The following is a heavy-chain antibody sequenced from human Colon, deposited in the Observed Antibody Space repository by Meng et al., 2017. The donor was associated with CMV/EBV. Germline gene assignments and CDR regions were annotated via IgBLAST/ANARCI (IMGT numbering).Heavy chain of an antibody. V-gene: IGHV1-69*12. CDR3: ARDFDSAEGS. Sequence: QVQLVQAGAEVKKPGSSVKVVCKASGGTFSSYAISWVRQAAGQGLEWMGGIIPIFGTANYAQKFQGRVTITANESTSTAYMKLSSLRSEDTAVYYCARDFDSAEGSWGQGTLVTVSS. CDR2: IIPIFGTA. D-gene: IGHD1-26*01. J-gene: IGHJ5*02. CDR1: GGTFSSYA.